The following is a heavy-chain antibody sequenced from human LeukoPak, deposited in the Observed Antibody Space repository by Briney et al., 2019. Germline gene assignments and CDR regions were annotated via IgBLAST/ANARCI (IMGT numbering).Heavy chain of an antibody. Sequence: PGGSLRLSCAASGFTFSSYAMSWVRQAPGKGLEWVSAISGSGGSTYYADSVKGRFTISRDNSKNTLYLQMNSLRAEDTAVYYCAKVNTYYYDSGCSFGYWGQGTLVTVSS. V-gene: IGHV3-23*01. D-gene: IGHD3-22*01. J-gene: IGHJ4*02. CDR2: ISGSGGST. CDR1: GFTFSSYA. CDR3: AKVNTYYYDSGCSFGY.